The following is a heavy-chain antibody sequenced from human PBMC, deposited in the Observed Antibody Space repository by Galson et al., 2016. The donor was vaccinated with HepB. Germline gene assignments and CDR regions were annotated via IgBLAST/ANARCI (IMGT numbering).Heavy chain of an antibody. CDR2: ISAYSGHT. D-gene: IGHD4-23*01. V-gene: IGHV1-18*01. CDR1: GYTFTYYG. CDR3: ARADYGGNSPYDH. J-gene: IGHJ4*02. Sequence: SVKVSCKASGYTFTYYGFVWVRQAPGQGLEWMGWISAYSGHTTYAQKFQGRVTMTTDTPTSTAYMELRSLRSDDTAVYYCARADYGGNSPYDHWGQGTLVTVSS.